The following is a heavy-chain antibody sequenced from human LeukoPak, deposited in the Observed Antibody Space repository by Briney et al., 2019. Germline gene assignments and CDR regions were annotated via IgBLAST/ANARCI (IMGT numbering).Heavy chain of an antibody. J-gene: IGHJ6*03. Sequence: GGSLRLSCAASGFTFDDYAMHWVRQAPGKGLELVSLISWDGVSTYYADSVKGRFTISRDNSKNSLYLEMNSMRAEDTALYYCAKAGCSSTSCYSPYYYYYYMDVWGKGTTVTVSS. CDR2: ISWDGVST. V-gene: IGHV3-43D*03. CDR1: GFTFDDYA. D-gene: IGHD2-2*02. CDR3: AKAGCSSTSCYSPYYYYYYMDV.